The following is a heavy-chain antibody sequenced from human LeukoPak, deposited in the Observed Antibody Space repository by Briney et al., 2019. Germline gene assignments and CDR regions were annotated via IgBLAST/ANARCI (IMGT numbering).Heavy chain of an antibody. CDR1: GYTFTSYY. D-gene: IGHD6-19*01. V-gene: IGHV1-46*01. J-gene: IGHJ5*02. CDR2: INPSGGST. Sequence: ASVKVSCKASGYTFTSYYMHWVRQAPGQGLEWMGIINPSGGSTSYAQKFQGRVTMTRDTSTSTVYVELSSLRSEDTAVYYCARASIAVAGIHFWFDPWGQGTLVTVSS. CDR3: ARASIAVAGIHFWFDP.